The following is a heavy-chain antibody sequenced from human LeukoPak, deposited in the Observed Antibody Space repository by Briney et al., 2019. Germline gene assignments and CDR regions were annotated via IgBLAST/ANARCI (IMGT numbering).Heavy chain of an antibody. J-gene: IGHJ4*02. V-gene: IGHV1-2*02. CDR3: TRVVGFATGWACDY. D-gene: IGHD7-27*01. Sequence: ASVKVSCKTSGYSFTGPYIHWVRQAPGQGLEWMGWINPHSGGSNSAQKFQGRVTMTTDTSTTTAYMQLSRLRSDDTAVYYCTRVVGFATGWACDYWGQGTLVTVSS. CDR2: INPHSGGS. CDR1: GYSFTGPY.